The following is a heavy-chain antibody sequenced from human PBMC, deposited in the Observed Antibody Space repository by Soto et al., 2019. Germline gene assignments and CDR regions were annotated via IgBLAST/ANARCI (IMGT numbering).Heavy chain of an antibody. J-gene: IGHJ4*02. D-gene: IGHD3-16*01. Sequence: PGGSLRLSCVVSGFTFSTYAMSWVRQAPGKGLEWVSTISGSGSSTYHADSVKGRFTIFRDNSKNTLYLQMTSLRVEDTAVYYCASVAYDYVWGTYRYLDNWGQGTLVTVSS. CDR3: ASVAYDYVWGTYRYLDN. CDR2: ISGSGSST. V-gene: IGHV3-23*01. CDR1: GFTFSTYA.